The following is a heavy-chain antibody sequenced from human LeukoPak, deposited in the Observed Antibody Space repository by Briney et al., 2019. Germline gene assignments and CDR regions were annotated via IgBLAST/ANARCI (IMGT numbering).Heavy chain of an antibody. D-gene: IGHD3-22*01. CDR2: VYDNGDT. CDR1: GASISGYL. J-gene: IGHJ6*03. CDR3: ARLSDYDVDTSHYMDV. Sequence: SETLSLTCTVSGASISGYLWTWIRQPPGKGLEWIGYVYDNGDTNYHPSFTGRVSISVDVSKNQFSLKLTPVLAADTADYFCARLSDYDVDTSHYMDVWGKGTTVTVSS. V-gene: IGHV4-59*01.